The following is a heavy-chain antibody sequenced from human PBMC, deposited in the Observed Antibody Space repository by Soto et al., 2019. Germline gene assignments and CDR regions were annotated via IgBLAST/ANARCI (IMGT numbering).Heavy chain of an antibody. Sequence: EVQLLESGGGLVQPGGSLRLSCAASGFTFSSYAMSWVRQAPGKGLEWVSTISGSGGSTYYADSVKGRFTISRDNSKNTLYLQMNSLRAEDTAVYYCAKVHVGYCSGGSCLNSFDYWGQGTLVTVSS. V-gene: IGHV3-23*01. CDR2: ISGSGGST. CDR3: AKVHVGYCSGGSCLNSFDY. D-gene: IGHD2-15*01. J-gene: IGHJ4*02. CDR1: GFTFSSYA.